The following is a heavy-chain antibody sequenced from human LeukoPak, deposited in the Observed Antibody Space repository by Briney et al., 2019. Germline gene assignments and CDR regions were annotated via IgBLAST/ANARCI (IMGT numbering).Heavy chain of an antibody. V-gene: IGHV3-21*01. CDR2: ISSSSSYI. CDR1: GFTFSSYS. CDR3: ARDRTPTYYDFWSGYYTGFDY. D-gene: IGHD3-3*01. Sequence: GGSLRLSCAASGFTFSSYSMNWVRQAPGKGLEWVSSISSSSSYIYYADSVKGRFTISRDNAKNSLYLQMNSLRAEDTAVYYCARDRTPTYYDFWSGYYTGFDYWGQGTLVTVSS. J-gene: IGHJ4*02.